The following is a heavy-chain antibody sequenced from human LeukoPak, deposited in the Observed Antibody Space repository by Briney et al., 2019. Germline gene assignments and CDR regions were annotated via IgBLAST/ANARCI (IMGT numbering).Heavy chain of an antibody. CDR3: ARAYYYDSGTYDFDY. J-gene: IGHJ4*02. V-gene: IGHV3-30-3*01. CDR2: ISYDGSNK. D-gene: IGHD3-10*01. CDR1: GFTFSSYT. Sequence: GGSLRLSCVASGFTFSSYTMHWVRQAPGKGLEWVASISYDGSNKYNADSVKDRFTISRDNSKNTLYLQMNSLRAEDTAVYYCARAYYYDSGTYDFDYWGQGTLVTVSS.